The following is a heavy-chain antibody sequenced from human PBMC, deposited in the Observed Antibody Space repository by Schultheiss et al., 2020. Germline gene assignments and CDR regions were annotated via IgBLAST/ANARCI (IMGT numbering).Heavy chain of an antibody. CDR3: ASPLPYSGYAEWGY. V-gene: IGHV4-39*01. J-gene: IGHJ4*02. Sequence: SATLSLTCTVSGGSISSYYWGWIRQPPGKGLEWIGSIYYSGSTYYNPSLKSRVTISVDTSKNQFSLKLSSVTAADTAVYYCASPLPYSGYAEWGYWGQGTLVTVAS. CDR2: IYYSGST. D-gene: IGHD5-12*01. CDR1: GGSISSYY.